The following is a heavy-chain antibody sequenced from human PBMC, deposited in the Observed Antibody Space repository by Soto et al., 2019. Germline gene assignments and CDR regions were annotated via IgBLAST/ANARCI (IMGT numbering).Heavy chain of an antibody. V-gene: IGHV4-30-4*01. D-gene: IGHD1-26*01. CDR3: ARVGGIVGATTHDY. CDR2: IYYSGST. J-gene: IGHJ4*02. CDR1: GGSSSSGDYY. Sequence: PSETLSLTCTVSGGSSSSGDYYWSWIRQPPGKGLEWIGYIYYSGSTYYNPSLKSRVTISVDTSKNQFSLKLSSVTAADTAVYYCARVGGIVGATTHDYWGQGTLVTVSS.